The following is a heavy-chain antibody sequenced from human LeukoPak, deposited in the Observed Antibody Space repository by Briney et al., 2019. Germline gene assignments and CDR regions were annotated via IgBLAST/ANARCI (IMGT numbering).Heavy chain of an antibody. Sequence: GGSLRLSCAASGFTFSSYAMSWVRQAPGKGLEWVSVIYSGGSTYYADSVKGRFTISRDNSKNTLYLQMNSLRAEDTAVYYCFRRGYSGYDGYGMDVWGQGTTVTVSS. CDR1: GFTFSSYA. D-gene: IGHD5-12*01. V-gene: IGHV3-53*01. CDR2: IYSGGST. CDR3: FRRGYSGYDGYGMDV. J-gene: IGHJ6*02.